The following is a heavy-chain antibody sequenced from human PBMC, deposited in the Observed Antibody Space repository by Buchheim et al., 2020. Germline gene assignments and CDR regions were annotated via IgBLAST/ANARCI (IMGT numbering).Heavy chain of an antibody. CDR3: ARDGSYSSGAYYYGMDV. Sequence: QVQLVESGGGVVQPGRSLRLSCAASGFTFSSYGMHWVRQAPGKGLEWVVVIWYDGSNKYYADSVKGRFTISRDNSKNTLYLQMNSLRAEDTAVYYCARDGSYSSGAYYYGMDVWGQGTT. CDR1: GFTFSSYG. D-gene: IGHD6-19*01. J-gene: IGHJ6*02. V-gene: IGHV3-33*01. CDR2: IWYDGSNK.